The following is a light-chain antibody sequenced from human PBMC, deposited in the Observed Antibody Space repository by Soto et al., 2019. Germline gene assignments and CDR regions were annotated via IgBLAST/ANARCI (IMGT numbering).Light chain of an antibody. CDR1: QIGSGNY. J-gene: IGKJ1*01. V-gene: IGKV3-20*01. Sequence: LVLTQSPGTLSLSPGETAALSCRASQIGSGNYLSWYQQKPGQAPRLLIYATSTRAPGIPDRFSGSGSATDFTLTINRLEHEDSAVYFCQHFGYPQWTFGRGTKVDI. CDR2: ATS. CDR3: QHFGYPQWT.